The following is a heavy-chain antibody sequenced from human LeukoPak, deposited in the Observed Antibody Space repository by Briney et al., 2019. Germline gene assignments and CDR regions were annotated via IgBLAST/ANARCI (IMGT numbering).Heavy chain of an antibody. J-gene: IGHJ4*02. V-gene: IGHV3-23*01. CDR2: ITTSDGNT. Sequence: GGSLRLSCAASGFTFSSYTMSWVRQPPGKGLEWVWTITTSDGNTYYAAPVKGRFTVSRDNSKNTLFLQMNSLRAEATAVYYCAKDGGLWVSAHWGDSWGRGTLVTVSS. D-gene: IGHD7-27*01. CDR3: AKDGGLWVSAHWGDS. CDR1: GFTFSSYT.